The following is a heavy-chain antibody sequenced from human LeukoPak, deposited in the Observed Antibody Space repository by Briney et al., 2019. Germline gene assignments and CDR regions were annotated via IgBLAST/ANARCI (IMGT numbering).Heavy chain of an antibody. Sequence: SETLSLTCTVSGASISSYSWSWIRQPPGKGLEWVGFIYHTGSTNYNPSLQSRVTISVDTSKKQFSLKLSSVTAADTAVYYCARGPVDGYISWYFDYWGQGTLVTVSS. CDR1: GASISSYS. V-gene: IGHV4-59*12. J-gene: IGHJ4*02. D-gene: IGHD5-24*01. CDR2: IYHTGST. CDR3: ARGPVDGYISWYFDY.